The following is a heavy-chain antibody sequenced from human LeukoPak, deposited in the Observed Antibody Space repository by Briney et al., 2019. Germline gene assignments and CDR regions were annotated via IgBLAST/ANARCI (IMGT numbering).Heavy chain of an antibody. Sequence: GGSLRLSCAASGFTFNTYSMNWVRQAPGKGLQWVSSISTSSIYIYYADSLKGRFTISRDNAKNSLFLQMNSLRAEDTAVYYCAKAGSIRFDYWGQGTLVTVSS. J-gene: IGHJ4*02. CDR2: ISTSSIYI. CDR3: AKAGSIRFDY. V-gene: IGHV3-21*04. CDR1: GFTFNTYS. D-gene: IGHD1-26*01.